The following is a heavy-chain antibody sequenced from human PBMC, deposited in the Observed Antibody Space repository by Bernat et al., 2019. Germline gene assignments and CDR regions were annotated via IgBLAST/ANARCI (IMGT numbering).Heavy chain of an antibody. CDR2: ISSGGGGT. V-gene: IGHV3-23*01. CDR1: GFTFSSYA. D-gene: IGHD3-10*01. CDR3: AKRRGNQGVFDY. Sequence: EVQLLESGGGLVQPGGSLRLSCAASGFTFSSYAMTWVRQAPGKGLEWVSTISSGGGGTYYADSVKGRFTISRDNSENTLYLQVNSLRAEDTAVYYCAKRRGNQGVFDYWGQGTLVSVSS. J-gene: IGHJ4*02.